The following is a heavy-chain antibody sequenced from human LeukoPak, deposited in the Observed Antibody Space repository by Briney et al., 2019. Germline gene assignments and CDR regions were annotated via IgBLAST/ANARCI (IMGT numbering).Heavy chain of an antibody. CDR1: GFTFSSYE. Sequence: GGSLRLSCAASGFTFSSYEMNWVRQAPGKGLEWVSSISSSSSYIYYAGSVEGRFTISRDNAKNSLYLQMNSLRAEDTAVYYCARGSYSSSFDYWGQGTLVTVSS. D-gene: IGHD6-13*01. J-gene: IGHJ4*02. CDR3: ARGSYSSSFDY. CDR2: ISSSSSYI. V-gene: IGHV3-21*01.